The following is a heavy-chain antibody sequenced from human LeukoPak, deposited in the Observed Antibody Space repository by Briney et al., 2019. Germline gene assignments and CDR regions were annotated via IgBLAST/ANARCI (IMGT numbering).Heavy chain of an antibody. CDR1: GYTFTGYY. CDR3: ARRIRTVGSSGPNWFDP. J-gene: IGHJ5*02. CDR2: INPNSGGT. D-gene: IGHD3-22*01. V-gene: IGHV1-2*02. Sequence: RASVQVSCKASGYTFTGYYMHWVRQAPGQGLEWMGWINPNSGGTNYAQKFQGRVTKTRDTSISTAYMELSRLRSDDTAVYYCARRIRTVGSSGPNWFDPWGQGTLVTVSS.